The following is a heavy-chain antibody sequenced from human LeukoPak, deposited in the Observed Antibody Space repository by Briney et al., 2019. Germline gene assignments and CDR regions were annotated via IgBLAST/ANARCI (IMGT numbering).Heavy chain of an antibody. D-gene: IGHD3-10*01. V-gene: IGHV1-2*02. CDR2: INPDSGGT. CDR3: ARDARGSDWYFDL. CDR1: GYTFIDYY. Sequence: ASVKVSCKASGYTFIDYYMHWVRQAPGQGLEWMGWINPDSGGTSYAQNFQGSVTMTRDTSISTAYMELSRLRSDDTAVYYCARDARGSDWYFDLWGRGTLVTVSS. J-gene: IGHJ2*01.